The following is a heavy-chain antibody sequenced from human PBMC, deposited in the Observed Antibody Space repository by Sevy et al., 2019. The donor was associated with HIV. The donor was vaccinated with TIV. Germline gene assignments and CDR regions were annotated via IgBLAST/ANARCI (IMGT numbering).Heavy chain of an antibody. CDR2: ISYDGSNK. CDR3: AKGGQWLVRDWFDP. CDR1: GFTISSYG. Sequence: GGSLRLSCAASGFTISSYGMHWVRQAPGKGLDWVTVISYDGSNKYYADSVKGRLTISRDNSKNTLYLQMNSLRVEDTAVYYCAKGGQWLVRDWFDPWGQGTLVTVSS. V-gene: IGHV3-30*18. D-gene: IGHD6-19*01. J-gene: IGHJ5*02.